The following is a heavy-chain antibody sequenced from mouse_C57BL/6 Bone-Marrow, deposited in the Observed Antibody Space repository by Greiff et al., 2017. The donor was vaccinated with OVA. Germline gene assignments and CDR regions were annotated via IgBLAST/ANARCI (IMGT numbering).Heavy chain of an antibody. D-gene: IGHD1-1*01. J-gene: IGHJ1*03. V-gene: IGHV1-50*01. CDR1: GYTFTSYW. Sequence: QVQLQQSGAELVKPGASVKLSCKASGYTFTSYWMQWVKQRPGQGLEWIGEIDPSDSYTNYNQKFKGKATLTVDTSSSTAYMQLSSLTSEDSAVYYCAILTTVVDWYFDVWGTGTTVTVSS. CDR3: AILTTVVDWYFDV. CDR2: IDPSDSYT.